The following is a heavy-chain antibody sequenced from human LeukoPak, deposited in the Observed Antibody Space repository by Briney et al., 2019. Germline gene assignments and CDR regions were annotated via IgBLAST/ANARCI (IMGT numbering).Heavy chain of an antibody. J-gene: IGHJ4*02. CDR3: ARGIYYSIAAAAPDY. D-gene: IGHD6-13*01. CDR1: GFTFSDYY. V-gene: IGHV3-11*04. CDR2: ISRSGSTI. Sequence: GGSLRLSCAASGFTFSDYYMSWIRQAPGKGLEWVSYISRSGSTIHYADSVKGRFTISRDNAKNTLYLQMNSLRAEDTAVYYCARGIYYSIAAAAPDYWGQGTLVTVSS.